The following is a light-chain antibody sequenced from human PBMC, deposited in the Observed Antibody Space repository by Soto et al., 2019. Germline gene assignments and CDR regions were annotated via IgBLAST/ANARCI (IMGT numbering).Light chain of an antibody. CDR3: QSFDSSLTAWV. J-gene: IGLJ3*02. CDR1: NSNIGAGYD. CDR2: AYT. Sequence: QSVLTQPPSVSGAPGQRVTISCTGSNSNIGAGYDLHWYQQFPGAAPKLLIFAYTNLPSGVPDRFSGSKSGTSASLAITGLQADDEADYYCQSFDSSLTAWVFGGGTKLTVL. V-gene: IGLV1-40*01.